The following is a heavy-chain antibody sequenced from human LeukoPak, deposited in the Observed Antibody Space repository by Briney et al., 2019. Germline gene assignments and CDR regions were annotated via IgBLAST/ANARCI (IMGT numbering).Heavy chain of an antibody. V-gene: IGHV3-23*01. Sequence: GGSLRLSCTASGFTFSNYALGWVRQTPGKGLEWVSLISGSGGGTYFADSVKGRFTISRDNSKNTLYLQMDGLRAEDTAIYYCAPDLRGSAWSLDDWGQGTLVTVSS. CDR3: APDLRGSAWSLDD. D-gene: IGHD6-13*01. J-gene: IGHJ4*02. CDR2: ISGSGGGT. CDR1: GFTFSNYA.